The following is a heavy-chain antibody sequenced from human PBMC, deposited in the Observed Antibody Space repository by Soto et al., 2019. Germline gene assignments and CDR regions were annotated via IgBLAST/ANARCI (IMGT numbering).Heavy chain of an antibody. J-gene: IGHJ6*02. Sequence: GGSLRLSCAASGFTFSNAWMNWVRQAPGKGLEWVGRIKSKTDGGTTDYADPVKGRFTISRDDSKNTLYLQMNSLKTEDTAVYYCTTDSSLTGYAYYYYGMDVWGQGTTVTVSS. CDR3: TTDSSLTGYAYYYYGMDV. CDR1: GFTFSNAW. V-gene: IGHV3-15*07. D-gene: IGHD3-9*01. CDR2: IKSKTDGGTT.